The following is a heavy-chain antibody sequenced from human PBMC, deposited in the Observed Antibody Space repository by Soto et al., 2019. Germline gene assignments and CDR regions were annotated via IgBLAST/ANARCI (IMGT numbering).Heavy chain of an antibody. J-gene: IGHJ6*02. V-gene: IGHV1-69*12. D-gene: IGHD2-21*02. CDR3: ARSFPPAYCGGDCAYYYDYYGMDV. Sequence: QVQLVQSGAEVKKPGSSVKVSCKASGGTFSSYAISWVRQAPGQGLEWMGGIIPIFGTANYAQKFQGRVTLTADQSTSTADMELSSLRSEDTAVYYCARSFPPAYCGGDCAYYYDYYGMDVWGQGTTVTVSS. CDR1: GGTFSSYA. CDR2: IIPIFGTA.